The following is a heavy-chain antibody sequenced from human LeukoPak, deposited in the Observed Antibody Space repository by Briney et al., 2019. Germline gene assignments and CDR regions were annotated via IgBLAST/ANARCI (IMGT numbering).Heavy chain of an antibody. V-gene: IGHV1-69*13. CDR2: IIPIFGTA. CDR3: ERGDSGSYFDAFDI. J-gene: IGHJ3*02. D-gene: IGHD1-26*01. CDR1: GGTFSSYA. Sequence: SVKVSCKASGGTFSSYAISWVRQAPGQGLEWMGAIIPIFGTANYAQKFQGRVTITADESASTAYMELSSLRSDDTAVYYCERGDSGSYFDAFDIWGQGTMVTVSS.